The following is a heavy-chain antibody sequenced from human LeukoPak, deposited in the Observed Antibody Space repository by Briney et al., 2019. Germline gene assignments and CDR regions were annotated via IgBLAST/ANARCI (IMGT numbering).Heavy chain of an antibody. V-gene: IGHV3-23*01. CDR3: ARDQDYDILTGYLYYYYGMDV. D-gene: IGHD3-9*01. J-gene: IGHJ6*02. CDR2: ISGDGVSP. CDR1: GFTFSSYA. Sequence: GGSLRLSCAASGFTFSSYAMSWVRQAPGKGLEWVSAISGDGVSPYYADSVRGRFTISRDNSKNTLYLQMNSLRVEDTAVYYCARDQDYDILTGYLYYYYGMDVWGQGTTVTVSS.